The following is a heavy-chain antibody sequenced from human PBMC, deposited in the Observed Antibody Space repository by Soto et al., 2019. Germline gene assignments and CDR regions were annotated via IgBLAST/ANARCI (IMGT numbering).Heavy chain of an antibody. J-gene: IGHJ4*02. Sequence: ASVKVSCKASGYTFTSYGISWVRQAPGQGLEWMGWISAYNGNTNYAQKLQGRVTMTTDTSTSTAYMELRSLRSDDTAVYYCARGRRDYYGSGSYYPYFDYWGQGTLVTVSS. CDR3: ARGRRDYYGSGSYYPYFDY. D-gene: IGHD3-10*01. CDR1: GYTFTSYG. V-gene: IGHV1-18*01. CDR2: ISAYNGNT.